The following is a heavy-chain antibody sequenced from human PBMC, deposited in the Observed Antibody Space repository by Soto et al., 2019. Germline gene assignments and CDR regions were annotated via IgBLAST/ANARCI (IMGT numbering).Heavy chain of an antibody. CDR1: GFTFSSYS. V-gene: IGHV3-21*01. Sequence: EVQLVESGGGLVKPRGSLRLSCAASGFTFSSYSMNWVRQAPGKGLEWVSSISSSSSYIYYADSVKGRFTISRDNAKNSLYLQMNSLRAEDTAVYYCARDRRDGYNFDYWGQGTLVTVSS. CDR3: ARDRRDGYNFDY. J-gene: IGHJ4*02. CDR2: ISSSSSYI. D-gene: IGHD5-12*01.